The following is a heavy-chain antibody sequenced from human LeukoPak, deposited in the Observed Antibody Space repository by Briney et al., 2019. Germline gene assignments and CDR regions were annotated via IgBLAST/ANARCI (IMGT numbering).Heavy chain of an antibody. Sequence: SETLSLTCTVSGGSISSSSYYWGWIRQPPGKGLEWIGSIYYSGSTYYNPSLKSRVTISVDTSKNQFSLKLSSVTAADTAVYYCARQWPEFHHFDYWGQGTLVTVSS. D-gene: IGHD6-19*01. V-gene: IGHV4-39*07. J-gene: IGHJ4*02. CDR1: GGSISSSSYY. CDR3: ARQWPEFHHFDY. CDR2: IYYSGST.